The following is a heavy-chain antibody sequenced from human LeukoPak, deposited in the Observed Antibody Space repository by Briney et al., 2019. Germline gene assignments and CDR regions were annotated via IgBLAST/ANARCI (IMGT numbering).Heavy chain of an antibody. J-gene: IGHJ4*02. V-gene: IGHV3-30*03. CDR3: VTMVRGVNFY. Sequence: GGSLRLSCAASGFTFSSYGMHWVRQAPGKGLEWVAVISYDGSNKYYADSVKGRFTISRDNSKNTLYLQMNSLRAEDTAVCYCVTMVRGVNFYWGQGTLVTVSS. CDR2: ISYDGSNK. CDR1: GFTFSSYG. D-gene: IGHD3-10*01.